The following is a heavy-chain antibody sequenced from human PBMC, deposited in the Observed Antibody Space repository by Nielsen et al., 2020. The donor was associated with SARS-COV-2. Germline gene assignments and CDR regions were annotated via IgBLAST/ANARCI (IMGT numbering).Heavy chain of an antibody. J-gene: IGHJ4*02. V-gene: IGHV3-9*01. Sequence: SLKISCAASGFTFDDYAMHWVRQAPGKGLDWVPGISWNSGSIGYADSVKGRFTISRDNAKNSLYLQMNSLRAEDTALYYCAKDIGYSSGGSDYWGQGTLVTVSS. CDR1: GFTFDDYA. CDR2: ISWNSGSI. D-gene: IGHD6-19*01. CDR3: AKDIGYSSGGSDY.